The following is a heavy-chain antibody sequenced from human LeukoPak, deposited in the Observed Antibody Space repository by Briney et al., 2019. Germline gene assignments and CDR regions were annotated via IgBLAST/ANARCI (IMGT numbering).Heavy chain of an antibody. J-gene: IGHJ5*02. Sequence: ASVKVSCKASGYTFTSYYMHWVRQAPGQGLEWMGIINPSGGSTSYAQKFQGRVTMTRDTSTSTVYMELSSLRSDDTAVYYCARKYDILTGYDNWFDPWGQGTLVTVSS. CDR1: GYTFTSYY. CDR2: INPSGGST. V-gene: IGHV1-46*01. D-gene: IGHD3-9*01. CDR3: ARKYDILTGYDNWFDP.